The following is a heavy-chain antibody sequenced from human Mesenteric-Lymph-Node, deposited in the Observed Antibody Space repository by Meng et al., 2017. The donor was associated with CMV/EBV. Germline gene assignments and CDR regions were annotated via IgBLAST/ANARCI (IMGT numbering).Heavy chain of an antibody. D-gene: IGHD6-13*01. J-gene: IGHJ6*02. CDR2: ISFDGNNK. V-gene: IGHV3-30*02. CDR1: GFTFTNYG. Sequence: GESLKISCVASGFTFTNYGIHWVRQAPGKGLEWVAYISFDGNNKYYPDSVKGRFTISRDNSKNTVYLQMSSLRAEDTAAYYCAKDLNRRSAANLDVWGQGTTVTVSS. CDR3: AKDLNRRSAANLDV.